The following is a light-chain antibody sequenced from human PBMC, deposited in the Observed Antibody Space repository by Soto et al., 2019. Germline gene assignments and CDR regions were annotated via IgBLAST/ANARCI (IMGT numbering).Light chain of an antibody. CDR3: SSYTTGSSVYV. V-gene: IGLV2-14*01. J-gene: IGLJ1*01. Sequence: QSALTQPASVPGSPGQSITISCTGTSSDVGGYIYVSWYQQHPGKAPKLVIYEVSNRPSGVSDRFSGSKSGNTASLTISGLQAEDEADYLCSSYTTGSSVYVFGSGTKVTV. CDR2: EVS. CDR1: SSDVGGYIY.